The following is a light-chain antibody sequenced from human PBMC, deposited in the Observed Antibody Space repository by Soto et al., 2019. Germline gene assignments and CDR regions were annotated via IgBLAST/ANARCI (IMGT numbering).Light chain of an antibody. CDR1: QTVSTN. CDR2: DAS. CDR3: QQYNSWPWT. Sequence: ETVMTQSPATLSVSPGERATLSCRASQTVSTNLAWYQQKPGQAPRLLIFDASTGATGLSARFSGSGSGTEFTLTISSLRSEDFAVYSGQQYNSWPWTFGLGTKVEIK. J-gene: IGKJ1*01. V-gene: IGKV3-15*01.